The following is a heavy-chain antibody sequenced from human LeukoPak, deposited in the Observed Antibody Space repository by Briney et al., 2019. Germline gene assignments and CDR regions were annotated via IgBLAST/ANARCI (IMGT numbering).Heavy chain of an antibody. CDR1: GFTFINYG. D-gene: IGHD3-16*02. Sequence: PGGSLRLSCAASGFTFINYGMHGVRQAPGKGLEWVAVTLYDGSNNYYADSVKGRFTISRDDSNNTLYLQMHSLRAEDTALYFCARDEGAFGGIIVPRDWGQGTLVTVSS. J-gene: IGHJ4*02. V-gene: IGHV3-30*03. CDR2: TLYDGSNN. CDR3: ARDEGAFGGIIVPRD.